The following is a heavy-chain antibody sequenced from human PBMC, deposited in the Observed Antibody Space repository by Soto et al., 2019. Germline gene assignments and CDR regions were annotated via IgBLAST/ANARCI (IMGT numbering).Heavy chain of an antibody. CDR1: GFTFSRFG. D-gene: IGHD5-12*01. CDR3: ARDSVSYSGYGDAFDI. J-gene: IGHJ3*02. V-gene: IGHV3-33*01. CDR2: IGYDGSSK. Sequence: QVQLVESGGGVVQPGRSLRLSCAASGFTFSRFGMNWVRPAPGKGLEWVAGIGYDGSSKYYADSVKGRLTIFRDNSKNTLYVQMNSLRVEDTAVYYCARDSVSYSGYGDAFDIWGQGTMVTVSS.